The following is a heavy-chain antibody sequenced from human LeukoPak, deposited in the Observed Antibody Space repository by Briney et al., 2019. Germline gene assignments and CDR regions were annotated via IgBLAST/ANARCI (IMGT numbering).Heavy chain of an antibody. CDR2: IYHSGST. D-gene: IGHD6-19*01. CDR3: ASGGSIAVAGLFDY. Sequence: SETLSLTCTVSRYSISSGYYWVWTRQPPGKGLEWNGSIYHSGSTYYNPSLKSRVTISVDTSKNQFSLKLSSVTAADTAVYYCASGGSIAVAGLFDYWGQGTLVTVSS. CDR1: RYSISSGYY. J-gene: IGHJ4*02. V-gene: IGHV4-38-2*02.